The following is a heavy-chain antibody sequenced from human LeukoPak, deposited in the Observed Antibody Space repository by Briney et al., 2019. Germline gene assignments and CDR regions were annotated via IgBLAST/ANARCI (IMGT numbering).Heavy chain of an antibody. CDR3: ARVPKPKGYYDSSGYLAWFDP. CDR1: GGTFSSYA. J-gene: IGHJ5*02. V-gene: IGHV1-69*04. D-gene: IGHD3-22*01. Sequence: ASVKASCKASGGTFSSYAISWVRQAPGQGLEWMGRIIPILGIANYAQKFQGRVTITADKSTSTAYMELSSLRSEDTAVYYCARVPKPKGYYDSSGYLAWFDPWGQGTLVTVSS. CDR2: IIPILGIA.